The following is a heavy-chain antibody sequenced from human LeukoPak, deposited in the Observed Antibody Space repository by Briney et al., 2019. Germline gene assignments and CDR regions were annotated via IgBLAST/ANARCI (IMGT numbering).Heavy chain of an antibody. CDR2: ISSSSSYI. Sequence: PGGSLRLSCAASGFTFSSYSMSWVRQAPGKGLEWVSSISSSSSYIYYTDSVKGRFTISRDNAKNSLYLQMNSLRAEDTAVYYCARDRKTGTYDSSGYPLRIIDYWGQGTLVTVSS. CDR3: ARDRKTGTYDSSGYPLRIIDY. J-gene: IGHJ4*02. V-gene: IGHV3-21*01. D-gene: IGHD3-22*01. CDR1: GFTFSSYS.